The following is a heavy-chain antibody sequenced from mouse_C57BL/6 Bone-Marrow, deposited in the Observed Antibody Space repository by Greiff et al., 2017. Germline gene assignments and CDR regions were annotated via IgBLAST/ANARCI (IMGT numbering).Heavy chain of an antibody. D-gene: IGHD1-1*01. J-gene: IGHJ4*01. V-gene: IGHV3-6*01. CDR1: GYSITSGYY. CDR2: ISYDGSN. CDR3: VVKSYYAMDY. Sequence: EVQRVESGPGLVKPSQSLSLTCSVTGYSITSGYYWNWIRQFPGNKLEWMGYISYDGSNNYNPSLKNRISITRDTSKNQCFLKLNSVTTEDTATSSAVVKSYYAMDYWGQGTSVTVSS.